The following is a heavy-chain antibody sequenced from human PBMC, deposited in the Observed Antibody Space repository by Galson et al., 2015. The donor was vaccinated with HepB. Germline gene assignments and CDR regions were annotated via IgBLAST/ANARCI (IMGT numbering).Heavy chain of an antibody. Sequence: SLRLSCAASGFSFGDYAVHWVRQVPGKGLEWVSGISWNRATIGYADSAKGRFTISRDNAKNSLYLQMNSLRAEDTAFYHCARSGAYSHLLDYWGQGTLVTVSS. CDR3: ARSGAYSHLLDY. V-gene: IGHV3-9*01. D-gene: IGHD3-16*01. CDR2: ISWNRATI. CDR1: GFSFGDYA. J-gene: IGHJ4*02.